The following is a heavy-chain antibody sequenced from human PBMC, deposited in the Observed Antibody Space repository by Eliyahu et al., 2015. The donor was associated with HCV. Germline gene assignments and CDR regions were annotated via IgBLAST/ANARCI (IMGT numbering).Heavy chain of an antibody. CDR3: ARGFGGQTDPALFRTLIAAAGTAAFDY. V-gene: IGHV4-34*01. CDR2: INHSGST. Sequence: QVQLQQWGAGLLKPSETLSLTCAVYGGSFSGYYWSWIRQPPGKGLEWIGEINHSGSTNSNPSLKSRVTISVDTSKNQFSLKLSSVTAADTAVYYCARGFGGQTDPALFRTLIAAAGTAAFDYWGQGTLVTVSS. D-gene: IGHD6-13*01. CDR1: GGSFSGYY. J-gene: IGHJ4*02.